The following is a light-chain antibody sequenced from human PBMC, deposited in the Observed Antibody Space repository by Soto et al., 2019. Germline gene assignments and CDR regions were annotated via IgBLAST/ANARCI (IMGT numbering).Light chain of an antibody. CDR3: CSYAGNSTWV. CDR1: SSDVGTYDL. Sequence: QSVLTQPASVSGSPRQSITISCTGTSSDVGTYDLVSWYQQHPGKAPKFMIYKGTKRPAGVSIRFSGSKSGNTASLTISGLQTEDEADYYCCSYAGNSTWVFGGGTKVTVL. V-gene: IGLV2-23*01. J-gene: IGLJ3*02. CDR2: KGT.